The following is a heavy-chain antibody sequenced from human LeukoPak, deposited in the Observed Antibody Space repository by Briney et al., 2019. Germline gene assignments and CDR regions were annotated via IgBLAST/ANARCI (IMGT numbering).Heavy chain of an antibody. CDR2: KFSHDGST. CDR3: ARDSRNFHYDMDV. Sequence: ASVKVSCKTSGYSFNSHHVHWVRQAPGQGLEWMGVKFSHDGSTSNTQKFQGRITMTRDTSTSTVYMELSSLRSEDTAVYYCARDSRNFHYDMDVWGQGTTVIVSS. V-gene: IGHV1-46*02. J-gene: IGHJ6*02. CDR1: GYSFNSHH.